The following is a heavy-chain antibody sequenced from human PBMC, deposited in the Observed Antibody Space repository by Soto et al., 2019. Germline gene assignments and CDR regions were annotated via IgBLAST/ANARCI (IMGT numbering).Heavy chain of an antibody. CDR1: GYSISSGYY. Sequence: AVSGYSISSGYYWGWIRQPPGKGLEWIGNIYHGGSPYYNPSLRSRVTISVDTSKNQFSLKLSSATAADTAVYYCARDTAQGATTKVYSYGMDVWGQGTTVTVSS. CDR2: IYHGGSP. J-gene: IGHJ6*02. V-gene: IGHV4-38-2*01. D-gene: IGHD1-26*01. CDR3: ARDTAQGATTKVYSYGMDV.